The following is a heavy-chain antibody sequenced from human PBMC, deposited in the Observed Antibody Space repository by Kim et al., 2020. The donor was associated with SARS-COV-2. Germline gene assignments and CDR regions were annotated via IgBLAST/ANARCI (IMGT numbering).Heavy chain of an antibody. D-gene: IGHD5-18*01. CDR2: IDPSDSYT. J-gene: IGHJ6*02. CDR1: GYSFTSYW. CDR3: ARTTQTAMVYYYYYGMDV. V-gene: IGHV5-10-1*01. Sequence: GESLKISCKGSGYSFTSYWISWVRQMPGKGLEWMGRIDPSDSYTNYSPSFQGHVTISADKSISTAYLQWSSLKASDTAMYYCARTTQTAMVYYYYYGMDVWGQGTTVTVSS.